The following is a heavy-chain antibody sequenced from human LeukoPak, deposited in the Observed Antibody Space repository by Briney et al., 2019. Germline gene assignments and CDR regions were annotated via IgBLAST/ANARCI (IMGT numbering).Heavy chain of an antibody. CDR1: GGSFSGYY. CDR3: ARVRAPGALVVVITSAFDI. J-gene: IGHJ3*02. V-gene: IGHV4-34*01. CDR2: INHSGST. Sequence: SETLSLTCAVYGGSFSGYYWSWIRQPPGEGLEWIGEINHSGSTNYNPSLKSRVTISVDTSKNQFSLQLNSVTPEDTAVYYCARVRAPGALVVVITSAFDIWGQGTMVTVSS. D-gene: IGHD3-22*01.